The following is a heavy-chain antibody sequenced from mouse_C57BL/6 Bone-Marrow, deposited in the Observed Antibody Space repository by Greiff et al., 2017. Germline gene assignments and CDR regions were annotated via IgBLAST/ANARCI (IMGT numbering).Heavy chain of an antibody. CDR1: GFSLTSYG. CDR3: AKPHYYYGSSYDYAMDY. CDR2: IWRGGST. J-gene: IGHJ4*01. Sequence: QVQLKQSGPGLVQPSQSLSITCTVSGFSLTSYGVHWVRQSPGTGLEWLGVIWRGGSTDYNAAFMSRPSITKDNSKSQVFFKMNRLQADDTAIYYWAKPHYYYGSSYDYAMDYWGQGTSVTVSS. D-gene: IGHD1-1*01. V-gene: IGHV2-5*01.